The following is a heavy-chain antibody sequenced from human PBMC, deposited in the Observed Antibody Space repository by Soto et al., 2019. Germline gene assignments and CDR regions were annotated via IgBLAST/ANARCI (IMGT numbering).Heavy chain of an antibody. Sequence: QVQLQQSGQGLVKPSQTLSLTCTVSGGSIRNDNFYWSYLRQRPGKGLEWIVYISYSGYTFYQPYLWSRVVISVDPCTNQFSMILLSLTAATPAVYYCARDWERTVTGRGAVGIWGRGTLFTVYS. CDR2: ISYSGYT. V-gene: IGHV4-31*03. CDR3: ARDWERTVTGRGAVGI. J-gene: IGHJ3*02. CDR1: GGSIRNDNFY. D-gene: IGHD6-19*01.